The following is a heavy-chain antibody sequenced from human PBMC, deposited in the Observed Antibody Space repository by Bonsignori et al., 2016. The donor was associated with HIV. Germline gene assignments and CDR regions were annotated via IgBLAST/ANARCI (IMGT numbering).Heavy chain of an antibody. J-gene: IGHJ3*02. Sequence: GGSLRLSCAASGFSFSSYWMSWVRQAPGKGLEWVANIKQDGSDKYYVDSVKGRFTISRDNAKNSLYLQMNSLRAEDTAVYYCARSGYSSSWYGGEAFDIWGQGTMVTVSS. CDR1: GFSFSSYW. CDR3: ARSGYSSSWYGGEAFDI. D-gene: IGHD6-13*01. V-gene: IGHV3-7*03. CDR2: IKQDGSDK.